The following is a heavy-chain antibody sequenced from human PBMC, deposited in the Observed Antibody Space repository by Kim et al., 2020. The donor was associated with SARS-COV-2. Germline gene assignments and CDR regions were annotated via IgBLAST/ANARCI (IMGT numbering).Heavy chain of an antibody. D-gene: IGHD1-1*01. Sequence: ASVKVSCKVSGYTLTELSMHWVRQAPGKGLEWMGGFDPEDGETIYAQKFQGRVTMTEDTSTDTAYMELSSLRSEDTAVYYCATAHLGLERLGESPRKNWFDPWGQGTLVTVSS. V-gene: IGHV1-24*01. J-gene: IGHJ5*02. CDR2: FDPEDGET. CDR1: GYTLTELS. CDR3: ATAHLGLERLGESPRKNWFDP.